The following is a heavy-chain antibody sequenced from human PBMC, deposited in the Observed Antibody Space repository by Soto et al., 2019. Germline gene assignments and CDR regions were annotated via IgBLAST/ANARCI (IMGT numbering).Heavy chain of an antibody. J-gene: IGHJ5*01. D-gene: IGHD2-2*01. CDR2: IWYDGTTK. V-gene: IGHV3-33*01. Sequence: QVQLVESGGGVVQPGKSLTLVCATSGFNFRSYAVHWVRQAPGKGLEWVAVIWYDGTTKYYGESVKGRFSSSRDNSNNTVYLRMTSLRGEDTAVYYCARDPYCSSTRCRNWFDSWGQGTLVSVST. CDR3: ARDPYCSSTRCRNWFDS. CDR1: GFNFRSYA.